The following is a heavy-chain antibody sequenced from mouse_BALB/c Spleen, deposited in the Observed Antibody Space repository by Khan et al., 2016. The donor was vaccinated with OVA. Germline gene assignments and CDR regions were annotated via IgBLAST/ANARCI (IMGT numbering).Heavy chain of an antibody. CDR3: ARSVYAAFAY. CDR1: GYTFTSYW. CDR2: IDPSNGET. D-gene: IGHD2-14*01. Sequence: VQLQESGPELLRPGTSVKMSCKASGYTFTSYWMNWVKQRPGQGLEWIGMIDPSNGETTLNQRLKDKAILNEDKSSNTASLKLSSLTSEDSAVYYCARSVYAAFAYWGHGTLVTVSA. V-gene: IGHV1-59*01. J-gene: IGHJ3*01.